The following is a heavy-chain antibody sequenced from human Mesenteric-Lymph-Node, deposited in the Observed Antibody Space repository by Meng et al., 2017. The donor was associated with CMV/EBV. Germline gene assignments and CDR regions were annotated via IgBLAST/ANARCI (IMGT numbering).Heavy chain of an antibody. Sequence: SETLSLTCTVSGGSISSSSYYWGWIRQPPGKGLEWIGSIYYSGSTYYNPSLKSRVTISVDTSKNQFSLKLSSVTAADTAVYYCARFGDFWSGFMWFDPWGQGTLVTVSS. V-gene: IGHV4-39*07. CDR2: IYYSGST. J-gene: IGHJ5*02. CDR1: GGSISSSSYY. CDR3: ARFGDFWSGFMWFDP. D-gene: IGHD3-3*01.